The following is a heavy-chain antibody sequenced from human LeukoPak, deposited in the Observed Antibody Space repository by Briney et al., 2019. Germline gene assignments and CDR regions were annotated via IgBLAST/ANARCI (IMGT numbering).Heavy chain of an antibody. CDR3: ARVGSGSYYNPPWFDP. J-gene: IGHJ5*02. CDR1: GYTFTGYG. V-gene: IGHV1-18*01. CDR2: ISAYNGNT. Sequence: ASVKVSCKASGYTFTGYGISWVRQAPGQGLEWMGWISAYNGNTNYAQKLQGRVTMTTDTSTSTAYMELRSLRSDDTAVYYCARVGSGSYYNPPWFDPWGQGTLVTVSS. D-gene: IGHD3-10*01.